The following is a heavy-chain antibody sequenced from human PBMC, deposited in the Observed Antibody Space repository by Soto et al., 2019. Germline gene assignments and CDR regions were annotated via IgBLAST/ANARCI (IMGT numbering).Heavy chain of an antibody. CDR2: IYPGDSDT. J-gene: IGHJ6*01. D-gene: IGHD6-6*01. CDR1: GYSFTSYW. V-gene: IGHV5-51*01. Sequence: PGESLKISCKSSGYSFTSYWIGWVRQMPGKGLEWMGIIYPGDSDTRYSPSFQGQVTISADKSISTAYLQWSSLKASDTAMYYCARRSVIAARRTNTHVFFYGMDVWGDGTSFTACS. CDR3: ARRSVIAARRTNTHVFFYGMDV.